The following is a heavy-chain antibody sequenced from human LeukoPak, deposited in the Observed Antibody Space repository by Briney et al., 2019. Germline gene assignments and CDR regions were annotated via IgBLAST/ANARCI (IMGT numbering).Heavy chain of an antibody. CDR1: GFTFSSYS. D-gene: IGHD4-11*01. CDR2: ISSISSTI. CDR3: ARDLTTVTN. J-gene: IGHJ4*02. Sequence: GGSLRLSCAASGFTFSSYSMNWVRQAPGEGLEWVSYISSISSTIYYADSVKGRFTISRDNAKNSLYLQMNSLRAEDTAVYYCARDLTTVTNWGQGTLVTVSS. V-gene: IGHV3-48*01.